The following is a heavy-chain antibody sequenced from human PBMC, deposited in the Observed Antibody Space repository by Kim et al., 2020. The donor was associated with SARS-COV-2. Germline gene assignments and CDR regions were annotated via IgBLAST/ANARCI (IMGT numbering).Heavy chain of an antibody. CDR1: GYTFTSYY. CDR2: INPSGGST. Sequence: ASVKVSCKASGYTFTSYYMHWVRQAPGQGLEWMGIINPSGGSTSYAQKFQGRVTMTRDTSTSTVYMELSSLRSEDTAVYYCARDSMVRGVNGGGSLGYWGQGTLVTVSS. D-gene: IGHD3-10*01. CDR3: ARDSMVRGVNGGGSLGY. V-gene: IGHV1-46*01. J-gene: IGHJ4*02.